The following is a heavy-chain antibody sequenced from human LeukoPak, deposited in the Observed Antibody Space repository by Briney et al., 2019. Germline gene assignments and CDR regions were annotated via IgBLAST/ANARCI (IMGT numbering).Heavy chain of an antibody. J-gene: IGHJ3*02. CDR1: GYTFSTSW. CDR3: TRNRVGVLEWLSRWDAFDI. Sequence: GESLKISCKASGYTFSTSWIGWVRQMPGKGLEWMGIIYPGDSVTRYGPSFQGQVTISVDRSITTAYLQWSSLKASNTAMYYCTRNRVGVLEWLSRWDAFDIWGQGTMVTVST. D-gene: IGHD3-3*01. V-gene: IGHV5-51*01. CDR2: IYPGDSVT.